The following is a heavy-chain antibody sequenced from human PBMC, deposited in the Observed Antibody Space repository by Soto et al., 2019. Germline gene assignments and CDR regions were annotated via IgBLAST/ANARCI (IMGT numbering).Heavy chain of an antibody. D-gene: IGHD3-9*01. V-gene: IGHV4-30-2*01. J-gene: IGHJ4*02. CDR1: GGSISSGGYS. Sequence: SETLSLTCAVSGGSISSGGYSWSWIRQPPGKGLEWIGYIYHSGSTYYNPSLKSRVTISVDRSKNQFSLKLSSVTAADTAVYYCARGTGYPSYYFDYWGQGTLVTVSS. CDR2: IYHSGST. CDR3: ARGTGYPSYYFDY.